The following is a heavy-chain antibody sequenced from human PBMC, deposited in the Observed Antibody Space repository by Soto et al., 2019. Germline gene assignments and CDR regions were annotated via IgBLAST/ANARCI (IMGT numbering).Heavy chain of an antibody. CDR2: IDHDGRST. D-gene: IGHD4-17*01. CDR3: VRKAGASYMTAEYFQH. Sequence: EVQLVESGGGLVQPGGSPRLSCAASGFSFSTYWMQWVRQGPGKGLVWVSRIDHDGRSTSYADSVKGRFTISRDNGKNTLSLQMNSLTVEDTGVYYCVRKAGASYMTAEYFQHWGQGTLVTVSS. CDR1: GFSFSTYW. J-gene: IGHJ1*01. V-gene: IGHV3-74*01.